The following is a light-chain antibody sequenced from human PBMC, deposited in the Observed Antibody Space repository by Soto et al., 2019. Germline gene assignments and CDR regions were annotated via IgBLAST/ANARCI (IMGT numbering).Light chain of an antibody. J-gene: IGLJ3*02. CDR3: QSYDSSLSGWV. Sequence: QSVLTQPPSVSGAPGQRVTISCTESSSNIGAGYDVHWYQQLPGTAPKLLIYGNSSRPSGVPDRFSGSKSGTSASLAITGLQAEVEADYYCQSYDSSLSGWVFGGGTQLTVL. CDR1: SSNIGAGYD. CDR2: GNS. V-gene: IGLV1-40*01.